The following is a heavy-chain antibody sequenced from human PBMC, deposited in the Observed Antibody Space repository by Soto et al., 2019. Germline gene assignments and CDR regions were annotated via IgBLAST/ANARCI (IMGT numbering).Heavy chain of an antibody. J-gene: IGHJ4*02. D-gene: IGHD4-17*01. CDR2: ISWNSGSI. CDR3: AKPLYGDYELDY. Sequence: PGGSLRLSCAASGFTFDDYAMHWVRQAPGKGLEWVSGISWNSGSIGYADSVKGRFTISRDNAKNSLYLQMNSLRAEDTALYYCAKPLYGDYELDYWGQGTLVTVS. V-gene: IGHV3-9*01. CDR1: GFTFDDYA.